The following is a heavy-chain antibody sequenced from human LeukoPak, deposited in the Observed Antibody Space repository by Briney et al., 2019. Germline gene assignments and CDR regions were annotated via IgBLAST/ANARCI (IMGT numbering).Heavy chain of an antibody. CDR1: GGSFSGYY. D-gene: IGHD7-27*01. CDR2: INHSGST. CDR3: ATPKLGDDAFDI. V-gene: IGHV4-34*01. J-gene: IGHJ3*02. Sequence: PSETLSLTCAVYGGSFSGYYWSWIRQPPGKGLEWIGEINHSGSTNYNPSLKSRVTISVDTSKNQFSLKLSSVTAADTAVYYCATPKLGDDAFDIWGQGTMVTVSS.